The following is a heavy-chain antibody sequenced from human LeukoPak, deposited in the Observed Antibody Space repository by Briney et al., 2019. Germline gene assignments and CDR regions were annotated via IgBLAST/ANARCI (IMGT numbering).Heavy chain of an antibody. CDR3: AKTLVGELSFIVGY. Sequence: GGSLRLSCASSGFTCVDYALHGARQAPGRGLDGFSLLSGDGGSTYYADSVKGRFTISRDNSKNSLYLQMNSLRTEDTALYYCAKTLVGELSFIVGYWGQGTLVTVSS. CDR2: LSGDGGST. CDR1: GFTCVDYA. J-gene: IGHJ4*02. D-gene: IGHD3-16*02. V-gene: IGHV3-43*02.